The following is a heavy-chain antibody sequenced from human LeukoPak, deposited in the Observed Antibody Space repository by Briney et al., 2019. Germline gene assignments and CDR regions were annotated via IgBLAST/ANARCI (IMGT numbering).Heavy chain of an antibody. J-gene: IGHJ3*02. CDR2: IYTSGST. D-gene: IGHD3-3*01. V-gene: IGHV4-4*07. Sequence: SETLSLTWTVSGGSISSYYWSWIRQPAGKGLEWIGRIYTSGSTNYNPSLKSRVTMSVDTSKNQFSLKLSSVTAADTAVYYCARDLSEYYDFWSGYYDAFDIWGQGTMVTVSS. CDR3: ARDLSEYYDFWSGYYDAFDI. CDR1: GGSISSYY.